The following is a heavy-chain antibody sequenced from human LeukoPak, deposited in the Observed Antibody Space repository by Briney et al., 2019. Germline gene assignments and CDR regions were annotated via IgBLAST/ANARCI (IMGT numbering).Heavy chain of an antibody. CDR2: INHSGST. J-gene: IGHJ6*03. V-gene: IGHV4-34*01. CDR3: ARGHPYYYYYMDV. CDR1: GGSFSGYY. Sequence: SETLSLTCAVYGGSFSGYYWSWIRQPPGKGLEWIGEINHSGSTNYNPSLKSRVTISEDTSKNQFSLKLSSVTAADTAVYYCARGHPYYYYYMDVWGKGTTVTVSS.